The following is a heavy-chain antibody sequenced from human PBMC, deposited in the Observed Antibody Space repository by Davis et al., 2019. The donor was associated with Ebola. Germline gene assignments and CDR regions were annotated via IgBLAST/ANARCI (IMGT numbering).Heavy chain of an antibody. Sequence: MPSETLSLTCAVSGGSISSSYYWSWIRQPPGKGLEWIGEINHSGSTNYNPSLKSRVTISVDTSKNQFSLKLSAVTAADTAVYYCASRRRLLAAAGSSRWFDPWGQGTLVTVSS. CDR2: INHSGST. J-gene: IGHJ5*02. CDR3: ASRRRLLAAAGSSRWFDP. D-gene: IGHD6-13*01. CDR1: GGSISSSYY. V-gene: IGHV4-34*01.